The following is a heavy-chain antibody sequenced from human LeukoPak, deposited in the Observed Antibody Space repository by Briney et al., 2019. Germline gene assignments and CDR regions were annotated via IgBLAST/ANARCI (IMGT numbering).Heavy chain of an antibody. CDR1: GGSISSSSYY. CDR3: ARQSPGSGRFDY. J-gene: IGHJ4*02. CDR2: IYYSGST. Sequence: PSETLSLTCTVSGGSISSSSYYWGWIRQPPGKGLERIGSIYYSGSTYYNPSLKSRVTISVDTSKNQFSLKLSSVTAADTAVYYCARQSPGSGRFDYWGQGTLVTVSP. D-gene: IGHD2-15*01. V-gene: IGHV4-39*01.